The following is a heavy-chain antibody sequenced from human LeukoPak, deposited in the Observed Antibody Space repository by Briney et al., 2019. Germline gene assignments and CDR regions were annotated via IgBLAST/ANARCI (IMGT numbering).Heavy chain of an antibody. Sequence: PGGSLRLSCAASGFTFSSYAMSWVRQAPGKGLEWVSGISGSGGSTYYADSVKSRFTISRDNSKNTMYLQMNSLRAEDTAVYYCAKDFPRPGLFDYWGQGTLVTVSS. CDR2: ISGSGGST. J-gene: IGHJ4*02. CDR3: AKDFPRPGLFDY. D-gene: IGHD6-6*01. CDR1: GFTFSSYA. V-gene: IGHV3-23*01.